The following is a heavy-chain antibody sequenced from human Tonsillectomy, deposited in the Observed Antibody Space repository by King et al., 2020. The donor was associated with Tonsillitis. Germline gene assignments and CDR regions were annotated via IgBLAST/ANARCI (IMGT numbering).Heavy chain of an antibody. CDR1: GFTFVIYA. Sequence: VQLVESGGGLVQPGGSLRLSCAASGFTFVIYAMTWVRQAPGKGLEWVSAISGSGGSTYYADSVRGRFTISRDSSKNTLYLQMNSLRAEDTAVYYCAKEGSSSSWYYYYGMDVCGQGTTVTVSS. V-gene: IGHV3-23*04. D-gene: IGHD6-13*01. J-gene: IGHJ6*02. CDR3: AKEGSSSSWYYYYGMDV. CDR2: ISGSGGST.